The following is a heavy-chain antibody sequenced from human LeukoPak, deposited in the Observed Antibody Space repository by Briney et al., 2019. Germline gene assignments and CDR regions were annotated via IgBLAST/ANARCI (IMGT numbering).Heavy chain of an antibody. V-gene: IGHV3-21*01. CDR2: ISSSSSYI. Sequence: GGSLRLSCAASGFTFTSYSMNWVRQAPGKGLEWVSSISSSSSYIYYADSVKGRFTISRDNAKNSLYLQMNSLRAEDTAVYYCARDPLLWFGELSPRGSNDVFDIWGQGTMVTVSS. J-gene: IGHJ3*02. D-gene: IGHD3-10*01. CDR3: ARDPLLWFGELSPRGSNDVFDI. CDR1: GFTFTSYS.